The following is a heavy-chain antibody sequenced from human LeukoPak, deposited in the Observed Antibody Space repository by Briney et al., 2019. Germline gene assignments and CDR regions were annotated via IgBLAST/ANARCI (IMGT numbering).Heavy chain of an antibody. J-gene: IGHJ4*02. CDR3: AKDFNWGWDY. D-gene: IGHD7-27*01. CDR1: GFTFSSHG. Sequence: GGSLRLSCAASGFTFSSHGMHWVRQAPGKGLEWVAYVLSDGSRKYYADSVKGRFAISRDDSKNTLFLQMNSLRPEDTALYYCAKDFNWGWDYWGQGTLVTVSS. V-gene: IGHV3-30*02. CDR2: VLSDGSRK.